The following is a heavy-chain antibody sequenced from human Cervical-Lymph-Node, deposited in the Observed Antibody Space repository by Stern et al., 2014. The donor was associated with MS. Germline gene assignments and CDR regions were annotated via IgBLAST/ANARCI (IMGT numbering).Heavy chain of an antibody. V-gene: IGHV4-39*01. J-gene: IGHJ5*02. CDR3: AKIVGSSWFDP. Sequence: QLQLRESGPGLVKPSETLSLTCTVSGVSISNITYYLGWIRQPPGQGLEYIGGIYCSGNSYSNPSLRGRVSIAVDPPKNQISLKLPSVTAADTAVYYCAKIVGSSWFDPWGQGILVTVSS. CDR2: IYCSGNS. CDR1: GVSISNITYY. D-gene: IGHD2-15*01.